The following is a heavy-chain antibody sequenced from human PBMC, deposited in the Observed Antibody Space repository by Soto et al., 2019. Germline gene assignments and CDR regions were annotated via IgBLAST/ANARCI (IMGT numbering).Heavy chain of an antibody. V-gene: IGHV3-48*02. CDR2: ISDNSSVI. CDR1: GFTFSTYS. Sequence: GGSLRLSCAASGFTFSTYSINWVQQAPGKGLEWISYISDNSSVIYYADAVKGRFTISRDNAKNSLYLQMNSLRDEDTAVYYCARDRDAYCSKGICSGPYFDYWGQGTLVTVSS. J-gene: IGHJ4*02. D-gene: IGHD2-8*01. CDR3: ARDRDAYCSKGICSGPYFDY.